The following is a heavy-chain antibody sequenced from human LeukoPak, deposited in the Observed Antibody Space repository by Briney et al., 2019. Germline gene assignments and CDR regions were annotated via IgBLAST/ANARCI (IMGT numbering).Heavy chain of an antibody. CDR2: INPNSGGT. Sequence: ASVKVSCKASGYTFTGYYMHWVRQAPGQGLEWMEWINPNSGGTNYAQKFQGRVTMTRDTSISTAYMELSRLRSDDTAVYYCARAGDDILSDGMDVWGQGTTVTVSS. CDR1: GYTFTGYY. V-gene: IGHV1-2*02. D-gene: IGHD3-9*01. CDR3: ARAGDDILSDGMDV. J-gene: IGHJ6*02.